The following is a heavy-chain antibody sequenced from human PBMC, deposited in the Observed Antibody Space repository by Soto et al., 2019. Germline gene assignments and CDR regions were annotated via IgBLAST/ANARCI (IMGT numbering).Heavy chain of an antibody. D-gene: IGHD5-18*01. CDR2: ISYDGSNK. Sequence: QVQLVESGGGVVQPGRSLRLSCAASGFTFSSYAMHWVRQAPGKGLEWVAVISYDGSNKYYADSVKGRFTISRDNSKNHLDLQMNSLEAEDTAVYYCASSEGYRYGPRWFDPWGQGTLVTVSS. V-gene: IGHV3-30-3*01. CDR1: GFTFSSYA. CDR3: ASSEGYRYGPRWFDP. J-gene: IGHJ5*02.